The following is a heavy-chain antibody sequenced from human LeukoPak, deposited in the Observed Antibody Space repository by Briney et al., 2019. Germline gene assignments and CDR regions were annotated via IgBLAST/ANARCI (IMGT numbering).Heavy chain of an antibody. CDR1: GGSISSYY. CDR2: IYTSGST. J-gene: IGHJ6*02. CDR3: AGQYYDILTGYPDYYYYYGMDV. V-gene: IGHV4-4*07. Sequence: SETLSLTCTVSGGSISSYYWSWIRQPAGKGLEWIGRIYTSGSTNYNPSLKSRVTMSVDTSKNQFPLKLSSVTAADTAVYYCAGQYYDILTGYPDYYYYYGMDVWGQGTTVTVSS. D-gene: IGHD3-9*01.